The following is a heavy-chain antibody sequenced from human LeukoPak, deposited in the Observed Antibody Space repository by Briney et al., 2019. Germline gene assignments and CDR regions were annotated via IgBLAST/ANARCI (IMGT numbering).Heavy chain of an antibody. CDR3: AREGYCGGASCSYYYYYYMDV. Sequence: SETLSLTCTVSGGSISSYYWSWIRQPAGKGLEWIGRIYTSGSTNYSPSLKSRVTMSVDTSKNQFSLKLSSVTAADTAVYYCAREGYCGGASCSYYYYYYMDVWGKGTTVTVSS. CDR2: IYTSGST. V-gene: IGHV4-4*07. CDR1: GGSISSYY. J-gene: IGHJ6*03. D-gene: IGHD2-15*01.